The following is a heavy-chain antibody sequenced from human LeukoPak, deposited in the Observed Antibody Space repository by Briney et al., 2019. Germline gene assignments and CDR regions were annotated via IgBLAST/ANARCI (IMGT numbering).Heavy chain of an antibody. D-gene: IGHD2-8*01. J-gene: IGHJ3*02. CDR3: ARDEGYCSNGACYTVLDI. V-gene: IGHV3-7*01. CDR1: GFIFSNYW. Sequence: PGGSLRLSCAVSGFIFSNYWMNWVRQAPGKGLEWVANIKQDGGEKYYVDSVKGRFTISRDNAKNSLYLEMNNLRAEDTAVYYCARDEGYCSNGACYTVLDIWGQGTLVTVSS. CDR2: IKQDGGEK.